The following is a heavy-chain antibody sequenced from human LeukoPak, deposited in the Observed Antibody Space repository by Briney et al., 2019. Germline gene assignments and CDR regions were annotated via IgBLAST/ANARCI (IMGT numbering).Heavy chain of an antibody. CDR3: ARDHGRWYFDL. CDR2: LSTCGSTI. V-gene: IGHV3-48*03. J-gene: IGHJ2*01. CDR1: GFTFSSYE. Sequence: GGSLRLSCAASGFTFSSYEMNWVRQAPGKGLEWVSYLSTCGSTIYYADSVKGRFTISRDNAKNSLYLQMNSLRAEDTAVYYCARDHGRWYFDLWGRGTLVTVSS. D-gene: IGHD3/OR15-3a*01.